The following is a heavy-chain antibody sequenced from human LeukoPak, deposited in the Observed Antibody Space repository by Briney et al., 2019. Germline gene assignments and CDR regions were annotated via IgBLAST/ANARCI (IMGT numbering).Heavy chain of an antibody. V-gene: IGHV3-23*01. CDR2: ISGSGGST. CDR1: GFTFSGYA. CDR3: AKDVYSSSWYPPRHFDY. Sequence: GGSLRLSCAASGFTFSGYAMSWVRQAPGKGLEWVSAISGSGGSTYYADSVKGRFTISRDNSKNTLYLQMNSLRAEDTAVYYCAKDVYSSSWYPPRHFDYWGQGTLVTVSS. D-gene: IGHD6-13*01. J-gene: IGHJ4*02.